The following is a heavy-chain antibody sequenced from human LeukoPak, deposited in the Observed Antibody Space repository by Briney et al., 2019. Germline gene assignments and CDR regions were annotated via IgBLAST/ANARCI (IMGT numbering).Heavy chain of an antibody. Sequence: GASVKVSCKASGGTFSSYAISRVRQAPGQGLEWMGRVIPIFGTANYAQKFQGRVTITTDESTSTAYMELSSLSSEDTAVYYCARALEWLLLSYWGQGTLVTVSS. V-gene: IGHV1-69*05. CDR3: ARALEWLLLSY. CDR1: GGTFSSYA. J-gene: IGHJ4*02. CDR2: VIPIFGTA. D-gene: IGHD3-3*01.